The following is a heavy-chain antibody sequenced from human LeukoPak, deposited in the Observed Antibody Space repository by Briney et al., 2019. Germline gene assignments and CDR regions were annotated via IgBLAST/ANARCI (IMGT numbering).Heavy chain of an antibody. J-gene: IGHJ4*02. D-gene: IGHD1-26*01. Sequence: SVKVSCKASGSTFSRSAISWVRQAPGQGLQWMGGVIPILGTTNYAQRFQDRVSITTDDSTSTSYLEFRSLRSVDTAVYYCARDDGSATMGFDSWGQGTLVTVSS. CDR1: GSTFSRSA. CDR3: ARDDGSATMGFDS. CDR2: VIPILGTT. V-gene: IGHV1-69*05.